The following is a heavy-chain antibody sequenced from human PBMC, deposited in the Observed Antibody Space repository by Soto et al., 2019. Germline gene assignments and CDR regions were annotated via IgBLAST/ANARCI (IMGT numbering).Heavy chain of an antibody. V-gene: IGHV1-18*04. Sequence: ASVKVSCKASGYTFASYGISWVRQAPGQGLEWMGWISPINTNYAQKFQDRVTMTTDPSSSTAYMEVRSLRSDDTAVYFCARDTALPESLRDDFFYFGMDVWRQRTTVTVSS. CDR2: ISPINT. D-gene: IGHD2-2*01. CDR3: ARDTALPESLRDDFFYFGMDV. CDR1: GYTFASYG. J-gene: IGHJ6*02.